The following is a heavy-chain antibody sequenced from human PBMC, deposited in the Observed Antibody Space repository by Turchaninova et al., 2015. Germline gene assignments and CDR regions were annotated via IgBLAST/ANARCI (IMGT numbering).Heavy chain of an antibody. Sequence: EVQLVGSGGGLVRPGGFLSRSCAAYGVTFNIVATNWVRQAPGKGLEWVAGIVGGGSTVYADSVKGRFIISRDDSKSTLYLQLNSLRVEDTAIYYCAKDKVPDGLWNFDHWGRGTLVAVSS. V-gene: IGHV3-23*04. D-gene: IGHD5-24*01. CDR3: AKDKVPDGLWNFDH. J-gene: IGHJ2*01. CDR2: IVGGGST. CDR1: GVTFNIVA.